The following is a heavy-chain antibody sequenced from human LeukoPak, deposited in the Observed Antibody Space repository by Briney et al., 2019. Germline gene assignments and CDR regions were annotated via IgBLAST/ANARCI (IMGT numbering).Heavy chain of an antibody. CDR1: GFTFSSFY. V-gene: IGHV3-21*01. J-gene: IGHJ6*03. D-gene: IGHD6-19*01. Sequence: GGSLRLSCAASGFTFSSFYMHWVRQAPGKGLEWVSSISSTSSYIYYADSVKSRFTISRDNAKNSLYLQMNSLRAEDTAVYYCARSSGWYHRGPDYYYYYMDVWGKGTTVTVS. CDR2: ISSTSSYI. CDR3: ARSSGWYHRGPDYYYYYMDV.